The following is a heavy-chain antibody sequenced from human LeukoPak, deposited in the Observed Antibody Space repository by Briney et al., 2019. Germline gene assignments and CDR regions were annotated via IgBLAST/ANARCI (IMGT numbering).Heavy chain of an antibody. J-gene: IGHJ4*02. CDR2: IYYSGST. V-gene: IGHV4-59*08. D-gene: IGHD4-17*01. CDR3: ARHLPDYGDYVGRPGFDY. CDR1: GGSISSYY. Sequence: SETLSLTCTVSGGSISSYYWSWIRQPPGKGLEWIGYIYYSGSTNYNPSLKSRVTISVDTSKNQFSLKLSSVTAADTAVYYCARHLPDYGDYVGRPGFDYWGQGTLVTVSS.